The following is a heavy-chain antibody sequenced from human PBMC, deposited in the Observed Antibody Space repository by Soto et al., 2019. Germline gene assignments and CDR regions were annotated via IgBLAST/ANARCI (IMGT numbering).Heavy chain of an antibody. Sequence: QVQLVESGGAVVQPGRSLRLSCAASGFTFSSYGMHWVRQAPGKGLEWVAVIWYDGSNKHYADPVKGRFTISRDNSKNTLSLQMNSLRAEDTAIYYCARDIDWYSNSSGFDNWGQGTLVTVSS. CDR2: IWYDGSNK. CDR3: ARDIDWYSNSSGFDN. J-gene: IGHJ4*02. CDR1: GFTFSSYG. V-gene: IGHV3-33*01. D-gene: IGHD1-26*01.